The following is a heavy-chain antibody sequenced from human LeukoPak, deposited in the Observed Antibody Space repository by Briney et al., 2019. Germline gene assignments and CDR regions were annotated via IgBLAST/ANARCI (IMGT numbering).Heavy chain of an antibody. Sequence: SETLSLTCTVPGGSISSISYYWGWIRQPPGKGLEWIGTIYYSGSTYYNPSLKSRVTTSVDTSKNQFSLRLSSVTAADTAVYYCARHYCDNWPNYYYYYMDVWGKGTTVTVSS. CDR3: ARHYCDNWPNYYYYYMDV. V-gene: IGHV4-39*01. D-gene: IGHD1-20*01. CDR2: IYYSGST. J-gene: IGHJ6*03. CDR1: GGSISSISYY.